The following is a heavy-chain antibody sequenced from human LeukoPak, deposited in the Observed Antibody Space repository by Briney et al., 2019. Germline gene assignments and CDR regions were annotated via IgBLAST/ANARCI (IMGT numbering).Heavy chain of an antibody. CDR3: ARVSGPYYFDY. V-gene: IGHV3-21*01. CDR1: GFTFSSYS. J-gene: IGHJ4*02. CDR2: ISSSSSYI. Sequence: GGSLRLSCAASGFTFSSYSMNWVRQAPGKGLEWVSSISSSSSYIYYADSVRGRFTISRDNAKNSLYLQMNSLRAEDTAVYYCARVSGPYYFDYWGQGTLVTVSS.